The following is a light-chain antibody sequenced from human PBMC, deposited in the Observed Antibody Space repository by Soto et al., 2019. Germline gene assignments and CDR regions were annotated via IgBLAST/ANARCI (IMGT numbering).Light chain of an antibody. Sequence: EIVLTQSPGTLSSSPGERATLSCRASQSVSSNYLAWYQQKPGQAPRLLIYGASSRATGIPDRFSGSGSGTDFTLAISRLEPEDLAVYYCQQYGSSPWTFGLGTTVEI. J-gene: IGKJ1*01. CDR3: QQYGSSPWT. CDR1: QSVSSNY. CDR2: GAS. V-gene: IGKV3-20*01.